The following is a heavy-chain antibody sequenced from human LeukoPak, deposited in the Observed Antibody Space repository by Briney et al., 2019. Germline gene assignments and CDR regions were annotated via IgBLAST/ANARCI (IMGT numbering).Heavy chain of an antibody. Sequence: SQTLSLTCTVSGGSISSGDYYWSWIRQPPGKGLEWIGYIYYSGSTYYNPSLKSRVTISVDTSKNQFSLKLSSVTAADTAVYYCARDLYNDFWSGDDALDIWGQGTMVTVSS. CDR3: ARDLYNDFWSGDDALDI. CDR2: IYYSGST. D-gene: IGHD3-3*01. V-gene: IGHV4-30-4*08. CDR1: GGSISSGDYY. J-gene: IGHJ3*02.